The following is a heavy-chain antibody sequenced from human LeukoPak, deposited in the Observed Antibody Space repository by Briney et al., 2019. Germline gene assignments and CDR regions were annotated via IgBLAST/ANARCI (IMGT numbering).Heavy chain of an antibody. CDR2: IIPIFGTA. CDR1: GGTFSSYA. D-gene: IGHD6-6*01. Sequence: ASVKVSCKASGGTFSSYAISWVRQAPGQGLEWMGGIIPIFGTANYAQKFQGGVTITTDESTSTAYMELSSLGSEDTAVYYCARNGEYSSSSGSYYYYYYMDVWGKGTTVTVSS. CDR3: ARNGEYSSSSGSYYYYYYMDV. V-gene: IGHV1-69*05. J-gene: IGHJ6*03.